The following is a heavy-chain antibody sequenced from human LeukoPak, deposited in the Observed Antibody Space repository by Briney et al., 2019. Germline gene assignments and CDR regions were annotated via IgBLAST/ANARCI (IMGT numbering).Heavy chain of an antibody. CDR3: ARSPLRPYGMDV. Sequence: PSETLSLTCTVSGSSISSYYWSWIRQPPGKGLEWIGYIYYSGSTNYNPSLKSRVTISVDTSKNQFSLKLSSVTAADTAVYYCARSPLRPYGMDVWGQGTTVTVSS. J-gene: IGHJ6*02. CDR1: GSSISSYY. CDR2: IYYSGST. D-gene: IGHD5-12*01. V-gene: IGHV4-59*01.